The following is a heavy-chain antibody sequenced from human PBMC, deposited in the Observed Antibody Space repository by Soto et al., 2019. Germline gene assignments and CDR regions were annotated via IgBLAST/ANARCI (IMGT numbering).Heavy chain of an antibody. CDR2: IDPSDSYT. V-gene: IGHV5-10-1*01. CDR1: GYSFTSYW. D-gene: IGHD3-22*01. J-gene: IGHJ4*02. CDR3: ARHTDYYDSSGLAHFDY. Sequence: PGEALKISCKGSGYSFTSYWISWVRQMPGKGLEWMGRIDPSDSYTNYSPSFQGHVTISADKSISTAYQQWSRLKASDTAMYYFARHTDYYDSSGLAHFDYWGQGTLVTVSS.